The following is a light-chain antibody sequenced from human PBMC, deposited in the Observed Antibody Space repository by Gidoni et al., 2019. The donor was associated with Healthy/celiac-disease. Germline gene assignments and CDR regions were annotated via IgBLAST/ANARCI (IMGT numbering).Light chain of an antibody. J-gene: IGKJ1*01. CDR3: LQDYNYPPT. V-gene: IGKV1-6*01. CDR2: AAS. CDR1: QGISND. Sequence: ALHMTPAPSPLSASVGDRVPNTCRASQGISNDLGWYQQKPGKAPKLLIYAASSLQSGVPARFSGSGSGTDFTLTISSLQPEDVATYYCLQDYNYPPTFGQGTKVEIK.